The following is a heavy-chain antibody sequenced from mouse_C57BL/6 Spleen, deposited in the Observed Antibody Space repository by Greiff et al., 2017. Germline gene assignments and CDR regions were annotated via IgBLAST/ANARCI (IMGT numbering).Heavy chain of an antibody. CDR2: ISYDGSN. CDR3: ARGDSNFFDY. J-gene: IGHJ2*01. CDR1: GYSITSGYY. V-gene: IGHV3-6*01. Sequence: EVQLVESGPGLVKPSQSLSLTCSVTGYSITSGYYWNWIRQFPGNKLEWMGYISYDGSNNYNPSLKNRISITRDTSKNQFFLKLNSVTTEDTATYYCARGDSNFFDYWGQGTTLTVSS. D-gene: IGHD2-5*01.